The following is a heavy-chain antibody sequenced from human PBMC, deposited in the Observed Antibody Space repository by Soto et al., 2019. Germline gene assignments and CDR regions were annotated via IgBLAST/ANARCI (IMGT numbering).Heavy chain of an antibody. V-gene: IGHV3-21*01. D-gene: IGHD3-10*01. Sequence: EVQLVESGGGLVKPGGSLRLSCAASGFTLSSYNMNWVRQAPGKGLEWVSSIDSSSTYIYYADSMKGRFTISRDNAKNSLYLQMNSLRDEDTAVYYCARSLTRGSLGSYYNWYFDLWGRGTLVTVSS. CDR2: IDSSSTYI. CDR3: ARSLTRGSLGSYYNWYFDL. J-gene: IGHJ2*01. CDR1: GFTLSSYN.